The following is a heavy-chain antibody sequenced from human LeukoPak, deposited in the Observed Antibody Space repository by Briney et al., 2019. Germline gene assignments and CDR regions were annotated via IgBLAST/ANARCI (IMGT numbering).Heavy chain of an antibody. D-gene: IGHD6-19*01. Sequence: PGGSLRLSCAASGFTFSSYAMHWVRQAPGKGLEYVSAISSNGGSTYYANSVKGRFTISRDNSKNTLYLQMNSLRPEDTAVYYCARDQQNGYSSGWSFDSWGQGTLVTVSS. CDR3: ARDQQNGYSSGWSFDS. V-gene: IGHV3-64*01. J-gene: IGHJ5*01. CDR1: GFTFSSYA. CDR2: ISSNGGST.